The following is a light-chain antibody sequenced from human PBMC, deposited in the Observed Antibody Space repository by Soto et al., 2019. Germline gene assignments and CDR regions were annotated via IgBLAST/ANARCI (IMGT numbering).Light chain of an antibody. CDR1: TSDVGGYNY. CDR3: CSFAGSNNLV. J-gene: IGLJ3*02. Sequence: QSALTQPPSASGSPGQSVTISCTGTTSDVGGYNYVSWYQQHPGKAPKLMIHEVTKRPSGVPDRVSGSKSGNTASLTVSGLQAEDEADYYCCSFAGSNNLVFGGGTKLTVL. V-gene: IGLV2-8*01. CDR2: EVT.